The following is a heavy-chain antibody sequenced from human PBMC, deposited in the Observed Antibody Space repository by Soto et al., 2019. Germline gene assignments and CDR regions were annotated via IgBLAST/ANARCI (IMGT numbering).Heavy chain of an antibody. CDR1: GYIFTSYG. J-gene: IGHJ4*02. D-gene: IGHD3-10*01. CDR2: ISAYNGNT. Sequence: ASVKVSCKASGYIFTSYGISWVRQAPGQGLEWMGWISAYNGNTNYAQKLQGRVTMTTDTSTSTAYMELRSLRSDDTAVYYCARDSVTMLRGVIDYWGQGTLVTVSS. CDR3: ARDSVTMLRGVIDY. V-gene: IGHV1-18*01.